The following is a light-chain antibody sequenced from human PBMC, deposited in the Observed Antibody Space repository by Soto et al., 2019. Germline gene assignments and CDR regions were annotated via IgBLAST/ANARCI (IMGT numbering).Light chain of an antibody. CDR3: CSYAGNYSPV. CDR1: SSDVGSNNL. J-gene: IGLJ1*01. Sequence: QSALTQAASVSGSSGYSITVYCSGTSSDVGSNNLVSWYQQHPGKAPKFVIYEGSKRPSGVSNRFSGSKSGNTASLTISGLQAEDEADYYCCSYAGNYSPVFGTGTKVTVL. CDR2: EGS. V-gene: IGLV2-23*01.